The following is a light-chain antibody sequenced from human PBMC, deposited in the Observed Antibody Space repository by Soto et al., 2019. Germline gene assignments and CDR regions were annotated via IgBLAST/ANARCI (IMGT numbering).Light chain of an antibody. CDR3: SSYTSGSTLDV. J-gene: IGLJ1*01. Sequence: QSVLTQPASVSGSPGQSITISCTGTNSDVGGYNFVSWYQQHPGKAPKLMIYEVSDRPSGVSDRFSGSKSGNTASLTISGLQADDEADYYCSSYTSGSTLDVFGAGTKVTVL. V-gene: IGLV2-14*01. CDR2: EVS. CDR1: NSDVGGYNF.